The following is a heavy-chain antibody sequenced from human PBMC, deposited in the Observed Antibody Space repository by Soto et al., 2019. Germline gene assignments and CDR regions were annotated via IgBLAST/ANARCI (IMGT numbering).Heavy chain of an antibody. CDR3: AREFLERPYYYYGMDV. J-gene: IGHJ6*02. CDR1: GYTFSSYG. CDR2: ISGYNGNT. D-gene: IGHD1-1*01. Sequence: ASVKVSCKASGYTFSSYGISWVRQAPGQGLEWMGWISGYNGNTKYAQKLQGRVTMTTDTSTSTAYMELSSLRSEDTAVYYCAREFLERPYYYYGMDVWGQGTTVTVSS. V-gene: IGHV1-18*01.